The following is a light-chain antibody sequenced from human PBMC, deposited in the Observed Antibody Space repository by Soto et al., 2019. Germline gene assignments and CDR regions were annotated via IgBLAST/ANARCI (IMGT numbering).Light chain of an antibody. CDR2: DAS. J-gene: IGKJ5*01. CDR1: QSVSNY. V-gene: IGKV3-11*01. CDR3: QQRSNWPPFT. Sequence: EIVLTQSPATLSLSPGERDTLSCRASQSVSNYLAWYQQKPGQAPRLLIYDASNRATVIPARFSGSGSGTDFTLTISSLEPEDFAVYYCQQRSNWPPFTFGQGTRLEI.